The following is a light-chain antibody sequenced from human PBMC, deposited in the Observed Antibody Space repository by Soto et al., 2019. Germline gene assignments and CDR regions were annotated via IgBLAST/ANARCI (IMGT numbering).Light chain of an antibody. J-gene: IGLJ2*01. V-gene: IGLV2-14*01. Sequence: QYALTQPASVSGSPGQSITISCTGTSSDVGGYNYVSWYQQHPGKAPNLMIYDVSNRPSGVSNRFSGSKSGNTASLTISGLPAEDEADYYCSSYTSSSTLVVFGGGTQLTVL. CDR1: SSDVGGYNY. CDR3: SSYTSSSTLVV. CDR2: DVS.